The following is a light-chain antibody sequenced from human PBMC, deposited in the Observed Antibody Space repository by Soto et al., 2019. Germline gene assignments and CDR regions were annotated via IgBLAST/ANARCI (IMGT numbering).Light chain of an antibody. J-gene: IGKJ1*01. CDR1: QSISSH. CDR3: QKSYTTPWT. V-gene: IGKV1-39*01. CDR2: ATS. Sequence: DIQMTQSPSSLCASVGDRVTIPCRASQSISSHLNWYQQQPGKAPKLLIYATSSLQSGVPARFSGSGYGTDFTLAITSLQPEDFATYYCQKSYTTPWTFGQGTKVDIK.